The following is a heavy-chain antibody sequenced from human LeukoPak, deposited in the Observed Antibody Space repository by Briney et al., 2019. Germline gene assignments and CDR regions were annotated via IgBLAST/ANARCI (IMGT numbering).Heavy chain of an antibody. CDR2: IIPILGIA. CDR3: ARCIAAAGFAFDI. V-gene: IGHV1-69*02. D-gene: IGHD6-13*01. Sequence: SVKVSCKASGGTFSSYTISWVRQAPGQGLEWMGRIIPILGIANYAQKFQGRVTITADKSTSAAYMELSSLRSEDTAVYYCARCIAAAGFAFDIWGQGTMVTVSS. CDR1: GGTFSSYT. J-gene: IGHJ3*02.